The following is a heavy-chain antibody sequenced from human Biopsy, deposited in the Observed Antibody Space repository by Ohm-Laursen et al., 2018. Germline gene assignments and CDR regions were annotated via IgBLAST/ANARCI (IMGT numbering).Heavy chain of an antibody. V-gene: IGHV3-30*03. Sequence: SLRLSCTASGFSFSSYGMHWVRQAPGKGLEWVAVISDDGRSKYYIDSVRGRFTISRDNSKNTLYLQMNSLRAEDTAVYYCARVLLPAAAVHYGMDVWGQGTTVTVSS. CDR3: ARVLLPAAAVHYGMDV. D-gene: IGHD2-2*01. CDR2: ISDDGRSK. J-gene: IGHJ6*02. CDR1: GFSFSSYG.